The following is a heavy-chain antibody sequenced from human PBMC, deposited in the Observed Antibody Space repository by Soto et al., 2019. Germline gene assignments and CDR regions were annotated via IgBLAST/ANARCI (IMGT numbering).Heavy chain of an antibody. J-gene: IGHJ6*03. V-gene: IGHV1-8*01. CDR3: ARGGYCSGGSYYSDYYYYYMDV. D-gene: IGHD2-15*01. CDR2: MNPNSGNT. CDR1: GYTFTSYD. Sequence: QVQLVQSGAEVKKPGASVKVSCKASGYTFTSYDINWVRQATGQGLEWMGWMNPNSGNTGYAQKFQGRVTMTRNTSISTAYMELSSLRSEDTAVYYCARGGYCSGGSYYSDYYYYYMDVWGKGTTVTVSS.